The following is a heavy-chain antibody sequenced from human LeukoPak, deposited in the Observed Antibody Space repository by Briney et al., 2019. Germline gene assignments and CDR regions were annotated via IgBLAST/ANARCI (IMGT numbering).Heavy chain of an antibody. CDR3: AGGRPHGNDY. CDR2: IASDGSST. CDR1: GFTFSSYW. Sequence: GGSLRLSCAASGFTFSSYWMNWVRQAPGKGLVWVSRIASDGSSTTYADSVKGRFSISRDNAKNTLYLQMNSLRVEDTAVYYCAGGRPHGNDYWGQGSLVTVSS. D-gene: IGHD4-23*01. V-gene: IGHV3-74*01. J-gene: IGHJ4*02.